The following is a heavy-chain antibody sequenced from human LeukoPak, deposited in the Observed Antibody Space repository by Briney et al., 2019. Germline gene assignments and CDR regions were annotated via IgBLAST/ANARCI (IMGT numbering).Heavy chain of an antibody. Sequence: PGGSLRLSCAASGFTFSSYGMHWVRQAPGKGLEWVAFIRYDGSNKYYADSVKGRFTISRDNSKNTLCLQMSSLRAEDTAVYYCAKTAVAGTNYYYMDVWGKGTTVTVSS. J-gene: IGHJ6*03. V-gene: IGHV3-30*02. CDR3: AKTAVAGTNYYYMDV. CDR1: GFTFSSYG. D-gene: IGHD6-19*01. CDR2: IRYDGSNK.